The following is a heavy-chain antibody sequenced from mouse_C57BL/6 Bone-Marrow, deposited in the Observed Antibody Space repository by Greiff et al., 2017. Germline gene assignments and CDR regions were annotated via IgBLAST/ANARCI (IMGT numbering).Heavy chain of an antibody. V-gene: IGHV1-69*01. CDR1: GYTFTSYW. D-gene: IGHD2-5*01. J-gene: IGHJ1*03. Sequence: QVQLQQPGAELVMPGASVKLSCKASGYTFTSYWMHWVKQRPGQGLEWIGEIDPSDSYTNYNQKFKGKSTLTVDKSSSTAYMQLSSLTSEDSAVYNCASSNYGYFDVWGKGTTVTVSS. CDR2: IDPSDSYT. CDR3: ASSNYGYFDV.